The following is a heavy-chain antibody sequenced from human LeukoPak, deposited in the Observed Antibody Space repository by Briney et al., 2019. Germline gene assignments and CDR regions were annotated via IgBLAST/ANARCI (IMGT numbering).Heavy chain of an antibody. CDR2: INYSGNT. CDR3: ARERSSFMSWYFDL. CDR1: GGSLSGYY. D-gene: IGHD3-16*01. J-gene: IGHJ2*01. V-gene: IGHV4-34*01. Sequence: SETLSLTCAVYGGSLSGYYWTWIRQTPGKGLEWIGEINYSGNTNYNRSLKSRVTISADTSKNQFSLRLSSVTAADTAVYYCARERSSFMSWYFDLWGRGTLVTVSS.